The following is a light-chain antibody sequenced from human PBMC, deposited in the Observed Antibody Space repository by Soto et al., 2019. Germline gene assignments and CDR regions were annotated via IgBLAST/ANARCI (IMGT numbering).Light chain of an antibody. CDR2: EVS. CDR1: SSDVGGYNY. CDR3: SSYTDSISLEV. V-gene: IGLV2-14*01. Sequence: QSVLTQPASVSGSPGQSITISCTGTSSDVGGYNYVSWYQHHPGKAPKLMIYEVSNRPSGVSNRFSGSKSGNTASLTISGLQAEDEGDYYCSSYTDSISLEVFGTGTKVTVL. J-gene: IGLJ1*01.